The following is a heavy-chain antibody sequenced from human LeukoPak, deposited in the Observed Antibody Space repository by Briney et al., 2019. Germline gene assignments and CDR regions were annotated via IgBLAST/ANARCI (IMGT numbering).Heavy chain of an antibody. CDR3: ARDFVEQAGYAFDI. V-gene: IGHV3-30-3*01. J-gene: IGHJ3*02. CDR2: ISYDGSNK. CDR1: GFTFSSYA. D-gene: IGHD3-16*02. Sequence: ERSLRLSCAASGFTFSSYAMHWVRQAPGKGLEWVAVISYDGSNKYYADSVKGRFTISRDNSKNTLYLQMNSLRAEDTAVYYCARDFVEQAGYAFDIWGQGTMVTVSS.